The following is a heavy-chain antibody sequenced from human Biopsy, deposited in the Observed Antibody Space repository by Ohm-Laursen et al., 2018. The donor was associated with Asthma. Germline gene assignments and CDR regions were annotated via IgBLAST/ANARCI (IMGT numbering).Heavy chain of an antibody. CDR3: ARAIGTGDWYFDV. Sequence: PGTLSLTCAVSGDSISSNSWWTWVRQSPGRGLEWIGEIYYSGSTNYHPSLKGRVTISVAKSKNQFSLRLTSVTAADTAVYYRARAIGTGDWYFDVWGRGTLVTVSS. CDR2: IYYSGST. V-gene: IGHV4-4*03. CDR1: GDSISSNSW. J-gene: IGHJ2*01. D-gene: IGHD1-1*01.